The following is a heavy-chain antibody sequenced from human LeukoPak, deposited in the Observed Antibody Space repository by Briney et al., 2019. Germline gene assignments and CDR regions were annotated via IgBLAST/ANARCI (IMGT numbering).Heavy chain of an antibody. CDR3: ASEKYYDFWSGRPPVGY. D-gene: IGHD3-3*01. J-gene: IGHJ4*02. CDR2: ISSSSSTI. Sequence: GGSLRLSCAASGFTFSSYSMNWVRRAPGKGLEWVSYISSSSSTIYYADSVKGRFTISRDNAKNSLYLQMNSLRAEDTAVYYCASEKYYDFWSGRPPVGYWGQGTLVTVSS. CDR1: GFTFSSYS. V-gene: IGHV3-48*01.